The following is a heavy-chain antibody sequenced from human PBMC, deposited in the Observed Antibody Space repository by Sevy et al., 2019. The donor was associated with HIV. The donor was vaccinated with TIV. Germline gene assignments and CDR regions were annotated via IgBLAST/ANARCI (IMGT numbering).Heavy chain of an antibody. CDR2: IYYSGST. D-gene: IGHD6-13*01. CDR1: GGSISSYY. J-gene: IGHJ6*02. CDR3: ARERIIAAAGTTDYYYYGMDV. Sequence: SETLSLTCTVSGGSISSYYWSWIRQPPGKGLEWIGYIYYSGSTNYNPSLKSRVTISVDTSKNQFSLKLSSVTAADTAMYYCARERIIAAAGTTDYYYYGMDVWGQGTTVTVSS. V-gene: IGHV4-59*01.